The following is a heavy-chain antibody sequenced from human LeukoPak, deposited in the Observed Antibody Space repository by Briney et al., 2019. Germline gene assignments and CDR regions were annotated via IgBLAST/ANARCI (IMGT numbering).Heavy chain of an antibody. D-gene: IGHD2-2*01. V-gene: IGHV3-30*02. CDR2: IRYDGSNK. J-gene: IGHJ4*02. Sequence: GGSLRLSCAASGFTFSSYGMHWVRQAPGKGLEWVAFIRYDGSNKYYADSVKGRFTMSRDNAKNSLYLQMNSLRAEDTALYYCAKGGYDLDYYFDYWGQGIVVTVSS. CDR1: GFTFSSYG. CDR3: AKGGYDLDYYFDY.